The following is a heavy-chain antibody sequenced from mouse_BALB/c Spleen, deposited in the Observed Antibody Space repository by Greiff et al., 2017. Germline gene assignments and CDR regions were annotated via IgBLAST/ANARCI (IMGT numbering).Heavy chain of an antibody. J-gene: IGHJ1*01. CDR2: ISYSGNT. CDR3: SRAYDNYVWYFDV. Sequence: EVQLQQSGPGLVKPSQSLSLTCTVTGYSITSDYAWNWIRQFPGNKLEWMGYISYSGNTSYNPSLKSRISITRDTSKNKFFLQLNSVTTEDTATYYYSRAYDNYVWYFDVWGAGTTLTVSS. V-gene: IGHV3-2*02. CDR1: GYSITSDYA. D-gene: IGHD2-10*02.